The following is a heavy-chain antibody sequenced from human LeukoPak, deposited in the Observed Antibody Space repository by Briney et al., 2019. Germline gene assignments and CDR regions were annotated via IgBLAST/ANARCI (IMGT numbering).Heavy chain of an antibody. V-gene: IGHV3-64D*06. D-gene: IGHD3-10*01. Sequence: QSGGSLRLSCSASGFTFRTYAMHWVRQAPGKGLEYVSAIRGNGDSPYQADSVKGRFTISRDNSRNKVYLQMSSLTADDTAVYYCVKDWFGDFWGQGPLVSVSS. CDR1: GFTFRTYA. CDR3: VKDWFGDF. CDR2: IRGNGDSP. J-gene: IGHJ4*02.